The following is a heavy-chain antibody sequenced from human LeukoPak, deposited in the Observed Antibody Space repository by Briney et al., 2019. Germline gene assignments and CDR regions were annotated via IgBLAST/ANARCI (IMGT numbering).Heavy chain of an antibody. D-gene: IGHD5-12*01. CDR1: GFTFSSYA. J-gene: IGHJ4*02. CDR2: ISGSGGST. CDR3: AKNPRWLQLTTPFDY. Sequence: GGSLRLSCAASGFTFSSYAMSWVRQAPGKGPEWVSAISGSGGSTYYADSVKGRFTISRDNSKNTLYLQMNSLRAEDTAVYYCAKNPRWLQLTTPFDYWGQGTLVTVSS. V-gene: IGHV3-23*01.